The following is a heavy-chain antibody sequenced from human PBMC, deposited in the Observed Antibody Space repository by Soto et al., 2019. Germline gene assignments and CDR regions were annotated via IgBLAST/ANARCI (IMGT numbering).Heavy chain of an antibody. CDR2: IYYSGST. V-gene: IGHV4-59*01. CDR3: ARDNNFWSGYYPLNWFDP. Sequence: PSETLSLTCTVSGVSISSYYWSWIRQPPGKGLEWIGYIYYSGSTNYNPSLKSRVTISVDTSKNQFSLKLSSVTAADTAVYYCARDNNFWSGYYPLNWFDPWGQGTLVTVSS. J-gene: IGHJ5*02. D-gene: IGHD3-3*01. CDR1: GVSISSYY.